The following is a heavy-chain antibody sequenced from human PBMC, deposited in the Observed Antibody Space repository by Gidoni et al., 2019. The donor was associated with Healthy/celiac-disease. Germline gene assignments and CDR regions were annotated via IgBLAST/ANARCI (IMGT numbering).Heavy chain of an antibody. Sequence: VRQAPGKGLEWVAVISYDGSNKYYADSVKGRFTISRDNSKNTLYLQMNSLRAEDTAVYYCARGYYDFWSGYYTWGQGTLVTVSS. D-gene: IGHD3-3*01. V-gene: IGHV3-30-3*01. CDR3: ARGYYDFWSGYYT. CDR2: ISYDGSNK. J-gene: IGHJ5*02.